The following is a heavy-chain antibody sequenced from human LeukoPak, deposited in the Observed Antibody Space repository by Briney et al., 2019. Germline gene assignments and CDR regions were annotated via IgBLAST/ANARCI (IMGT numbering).Heavy chain of an antibody. D-gene: IGHD4-11*01. Sequence: PSETLSLTCTVSGGSISSGSYYWSWIRQPAGKGLEWIGRIYTSGSTNYNPSLKSRVTISVDTSKNQFSLKLSSVTAADTAVYYCARGRLTTYCMDVWGKGTTVTISS. CDR3: ARGRLTTYCMDV. CDR2: IYTSGST. J-gene: IGHJ6*03. V-gene: IGHV4-61*02. CDR1: GGSISSGSYY.